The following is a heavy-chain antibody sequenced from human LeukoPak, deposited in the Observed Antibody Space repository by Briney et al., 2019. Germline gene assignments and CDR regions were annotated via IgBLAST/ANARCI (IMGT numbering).Heavy chain of an antibody. J-gene: IGHJ4*02. CDR3: ARVQVATINHYFDY. Sequence: SETLSLTCTVSGGSISSYYWSWIRQPAGKGLEWIGRIYTSGSTNYNPSLQSRVTMSVDTSKNQFSLKLSSVTAADTAVYYCARVQVATINHYFDYWGQGTLVTVSS. CDR1: GGSISSYY. CDR2: IYTSGST. D-gene: IGHD5-24*01. V-gene: IGHV4-4*07.